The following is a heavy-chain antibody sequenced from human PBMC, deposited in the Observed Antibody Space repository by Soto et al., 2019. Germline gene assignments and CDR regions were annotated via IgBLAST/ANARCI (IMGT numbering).Heavy chain of an antibody. D-gene: IGHD1-26*01. J-gene: IGHJ6*02. CDR1: GFTFSSYS. Sequence: GGSLRLSCAASGFTFSSYSMNWVRQAPGKGLEWVSYISSSSSTIYYADSVKGRFTISRVNAKNSLYLQMNSLRAEDTAGSYCARDVLYFFYYYGMDVWGQGTTVTVSS. CDR2: ISSSSSTI. V-gene: IGHV3-48*04. CDR3: ARDVLYFFYYYGMDV.